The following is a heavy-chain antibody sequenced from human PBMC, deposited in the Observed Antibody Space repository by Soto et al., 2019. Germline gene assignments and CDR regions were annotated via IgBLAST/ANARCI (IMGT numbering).Heavy chain of an antibody. CDR3: AKYSRGGSTFDY. CDR1: GFTFSNYD. J-gene: IGHJ4*02. D-gene: IGHD6-19*01. CDR2: ISYDGSNK. Sequence: QVQLVESGGGVVQPGRSLRLSCAASGFTFSNYDMHWVRQAPGKGLEWVAVISYDGSNKNYADSVKGRVTISRDNSKNTRDRQMNSLRAEDTAVYDWAKYSRGGSTFDYWGQGTLVTVSS. V-gene: IGHV3-30*18.